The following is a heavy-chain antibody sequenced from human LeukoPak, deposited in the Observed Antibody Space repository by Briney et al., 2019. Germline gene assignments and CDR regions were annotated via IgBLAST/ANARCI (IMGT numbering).Heavy chain of an antibody. D-gene: IGHD6-19*01. CDR2: IIPIFGTA. J-gene: IGHJ4*02. CDR3: ARVASIAVAGAGY. CDR1: GGTFSSYA. Sequence: SVKVSCKASGGTFSSYAISWVRQAPGQGLEWMGGIIPIFGTANYAQKFQGRVTITTDESTSTAYMELSRLRSDDTAVYYCARVASIAVAGAGYWGQGTLVTVSS. V-gene: IGHV1-69*05.